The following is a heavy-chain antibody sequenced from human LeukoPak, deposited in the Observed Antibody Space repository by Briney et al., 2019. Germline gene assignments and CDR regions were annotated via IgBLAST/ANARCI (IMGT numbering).Heavy chain of an antibody. CDR3: VADTELRCGGDF. V-gene: IGHV3-74*01. CDR1: ALSLKTFW. CDR2: ISPLGRGPIT. Sequence: GGSLRLSCAASALSLKTFWIHWIRQPPGGRLTWVSRISPLGRGPITTYADSVQGRFAISRDDARNSVSLQMNSLRADGSAVYYCVADTELRCGGDFGGQGAQVIVS. D-gene: IGHD2-21*02. J-gene: IGHJ4*02.